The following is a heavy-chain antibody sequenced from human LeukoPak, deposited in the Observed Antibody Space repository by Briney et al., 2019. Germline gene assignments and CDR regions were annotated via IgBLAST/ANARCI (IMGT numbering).Heavy chain of an antibody. CDR3: ARAGRWLCMIY. CDR2: ISAYNGNT. Sequence: ASVKVSCNASGYTITSYGISWVRQAPGQGLEWMGWISAYNGNTNYAQKLQGRVTMTTDTSTSTAYVELRSLCSDDTAVYYCARAGRWLCMIYWGQGTLVTVSS. J-gene: IGHJ4*02. V-gene: IGHV1-18*01. CDR1: GYTITSYG. D-gene: IGHD6-19*01.